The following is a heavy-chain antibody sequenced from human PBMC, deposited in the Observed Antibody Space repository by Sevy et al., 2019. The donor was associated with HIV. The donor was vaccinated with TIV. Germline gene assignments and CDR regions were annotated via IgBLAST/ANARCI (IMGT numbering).Heavy chain of an antibody. D-gene: IGHD2-8*01. J-gene: IGHJ4*02. CDR1: GGFISSFY. Sequence: SETLSLTCSVSGGFISSFYWSWIRQPPGKGLEWIGYIYYNGSTNHNPSLRKRVTTSVDTSKNRFSLKLSSVTAADTAVYFCARGKVLFDYWGQGTLVTVSS. CDR3: ARGKVLFDY. CDR2: IYYNGST. V-gene: IGHV4-59*01.